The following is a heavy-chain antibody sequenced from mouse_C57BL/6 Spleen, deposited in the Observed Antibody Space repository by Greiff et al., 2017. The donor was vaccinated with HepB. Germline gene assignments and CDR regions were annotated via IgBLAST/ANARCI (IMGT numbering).Heavy chain of an antibody. CDR1: GYTFTSYW. Sequence: QVQLQQPGAELVKPGASVKLSCKASGYTFTSYWMHWVKQRPGQGLEWIGMIHPNSGSTNYNEKFKSKATLTVDKSTSTAYMQLSSLTSEDSAVYDCARERDYGSSYVAYWGQGTLVTVAA. J-gene: IGHJ3*01. V-gene: IGHV1-64*01. CDR3: ARERDYGSSYVAY. D-gene: IGHD1-1*01. CDR2: IHPNSGST.